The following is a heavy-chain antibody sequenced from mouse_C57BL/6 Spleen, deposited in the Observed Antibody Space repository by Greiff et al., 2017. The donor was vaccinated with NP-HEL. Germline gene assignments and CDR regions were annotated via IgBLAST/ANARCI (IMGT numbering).Heavy chain of an antibody. D-gene: IGHD2-1*01. Sequence: QVQLKESGPELVKPGASVKISCKASGYAFSSSWMNWVKQRPGKGLEWIGRIYPGDGDTNYNGKFKGKATLTADKSSSTAYMQLSSLTSEDSAVYFCARDYGNSWFAYWGQGTLVTVSA. V-gene: IGHV1-82*01. CDR1: GYAFSSSW. J-gene: IGHJ3*01. CDR3: ARDYGNSWFAY. CDR2: IYPGDGDT.